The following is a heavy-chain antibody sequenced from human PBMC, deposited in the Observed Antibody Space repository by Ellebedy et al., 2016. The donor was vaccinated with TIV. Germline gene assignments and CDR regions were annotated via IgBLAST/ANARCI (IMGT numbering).Heavy chain of an antibody. CDR2: MNPNSGNT. J-gene: IGHJ4*02. Sequence: AASVKVSCKASGYTFTSYDINWVRQATGPGLEWMGWMNPNSGNTGYAQKFQGRVTMTRNTSISTAYMELSSLRSEDTAVYYCARGRYYDSSGYYYPIDYWGQGTLVTVSS. D-gene: IGHD3-22*01. CDR1: GYTFTSYD. V-gene: IGHV1-8*01. CDR3: ARGRYYDSSGYYYPIDY.